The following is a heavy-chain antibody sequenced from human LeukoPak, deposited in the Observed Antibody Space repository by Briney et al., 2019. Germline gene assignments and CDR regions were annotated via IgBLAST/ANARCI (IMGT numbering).Heavy chain of an antibody. V-gene: IGHV3-7*01. CDR3: ARALIGYYFDY. J-gene: IGHJ4*02. D-gene: IGHD2-8*01. CDR2: IKQDGSEK. CDR1: GFTFNNYW. Sequence: GGSLRLSCAASGFTFNNYWMSWVRQAPGKGLEWVANIKQDGSEKYYVDSVKGRFTISRDNSKNSLYLQMNSLRAEDTAVYYCARALIGYYFDYWGQGTLVTVSS.